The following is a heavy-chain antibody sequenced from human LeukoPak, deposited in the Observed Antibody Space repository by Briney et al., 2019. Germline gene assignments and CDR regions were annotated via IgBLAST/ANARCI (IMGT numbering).Heavy chain of an antibody. D-gene: IGHD5-18*01. CDR2: ISGSGGST. CDR3: AREQRYSYANDY. J-gene: IGHJ4*02. CDR1: GFTFSSYA. V-gene: IGHV3-23*01. Sequence: TGGSLRLSCAASGFTFSSYAMSWVRQAPGKGLEWVSAISGSGGSTYYANSVKGRFTISRDNSKNTLYLQMNSLRAEDTAVYYCAREQRYSYANDYWGQGTLVTVSS.